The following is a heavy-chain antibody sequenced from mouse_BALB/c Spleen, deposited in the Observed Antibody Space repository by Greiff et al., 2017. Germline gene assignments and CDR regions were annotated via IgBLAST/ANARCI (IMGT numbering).Heavy chain of an antibody. CDR2: ISSGGGST. Sequence: EVHLVESGGGLVKPGGSLKLSCAASGFAFSSYDMSWVRQTPEKRLEWVAYISSGGGSTYYPDTVKGRFTISRDNAKNNLYLQMSSLKSEDTAMYYCARGVYYAMDYWGQGTSVTVSS. CDR3: ARGVYYAMDY. V-gene: IGHV5-12-1*01. J-gene: IGHJ4*01. CDR1: GFAFSSYD.